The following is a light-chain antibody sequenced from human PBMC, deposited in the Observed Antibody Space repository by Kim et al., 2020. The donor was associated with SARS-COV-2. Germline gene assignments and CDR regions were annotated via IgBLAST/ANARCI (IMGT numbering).Light chain of an antibody. CDR3: CSYAGSHTYV. CDR1: ISDVGSYNL. CDR2: GGS. V-gene: IGLV2-23*01. Sequence: QSALTQPASVSGSPGQSITISCTGTISDVGSYNLVSWYQQHPGKAPKLIVYGGSKWPSGVSNRFSSSKSGNTASLTISGLHAEDEADYYCCSYAGSHTYVFGTGTKV. J-gene: IGLJ1*01.